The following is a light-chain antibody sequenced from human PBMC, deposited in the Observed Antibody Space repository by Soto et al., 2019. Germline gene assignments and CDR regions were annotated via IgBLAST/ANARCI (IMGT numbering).Light chain of an antibody. J-gene: IGLJ1*01. Sequence: QSALTQPASVSGSPGQSITISCTGTSSDVGGYNYVSWYQHHPGKAPKLIISGVSNRPSGVSNRFSGSKSDNTASLTISGPQADDEAYYYCISYTATRHYVFGTGTKVTVL. CDR3: ISYTATRHYV. CDR1: SSDVGGYNY. V-gene: IGLV2-14*01. CDR2: GVS.